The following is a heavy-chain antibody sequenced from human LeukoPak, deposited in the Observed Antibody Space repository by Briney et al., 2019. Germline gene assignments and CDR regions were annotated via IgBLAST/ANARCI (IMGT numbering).Heavy chain of an antibody. CDR2: IYYSGTT. Sequence: PSETLSLTCAVSGVSVSSSTYYWGWIRQSPGKGLDWIGSIYYSGTTDYNSSPKSRVTISVDASKTQFYLSLSSVTAADTAVYYCAREDSGSYYNFYYFYMDVWGKGTTVTISS. D-gene: IGHD3-10*01. CDR3: AREDSGSYYNFYYFYMDV. V-gene: IGHV4-39*07. CDR1: GVSVSSSTYY. J-gene: IGHJ6*03.